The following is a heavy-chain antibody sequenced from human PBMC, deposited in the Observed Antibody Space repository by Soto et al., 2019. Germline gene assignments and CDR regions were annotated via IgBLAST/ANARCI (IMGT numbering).Heavy chain of an antibody. D-gene: IGHD3-9*01. CDR3: AKAAYYDILSAYLKGFAY. V-gene: IGHV3-23*01. CDR2: MSGSGGST. J-gene: IGHJ4*02. Sequence: EVQLLASGGGLVQPGGSLSLSCAASGFTFSSYAMSWVRQAPGKGLEWVSAMSGSGGSTYNADSVKGRFTIARDNSKNTLYLQMNSLRAEDTAVYYCAKAAYYDILSAYLKGFAYWGQGTLVTVSS. CDR1: GFTFSSYA.